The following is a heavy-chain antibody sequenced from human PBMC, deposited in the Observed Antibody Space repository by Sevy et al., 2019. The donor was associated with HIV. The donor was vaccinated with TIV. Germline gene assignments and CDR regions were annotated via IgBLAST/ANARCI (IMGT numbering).Heavy chain of an antibody. V-gene: IGHV3-53*01. CDR3: ARGMWESSRWYGFDY. D-gene: IGHD6-13*01. Sequence: GGSLRLSCAASGFTVSSNYMSWVRQAPGKGLEWVSVIYSGGSTYYADSVKGRFTISRDNSKNTLYLQMNSLRAEDTAVYYCARGMWESSRWYGFDYWGQGTLVTVSS. J-gene: IGHJ4*02. CDR1: GFTVSSNY. CDR2: IYSGGST.